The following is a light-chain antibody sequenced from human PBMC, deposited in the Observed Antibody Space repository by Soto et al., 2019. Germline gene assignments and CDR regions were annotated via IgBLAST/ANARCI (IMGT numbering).Light chain of an antibody. CDR3: QQYGSSPET. V-gene: IGKV3-20*01. CDR2: GAS. Sequence: EIVLTQSPGTLSLSPGERATLSCRASQSVSSSYLAWYQQKPGQPPRLLIYGASSTATGIPDRFSGSGSGTDFTLTISRLEPEDFAVYYCQQYGSSPETFGQGTKVEIK. CDR1: QSVSSSY. J-gene: IGKJ1*01.